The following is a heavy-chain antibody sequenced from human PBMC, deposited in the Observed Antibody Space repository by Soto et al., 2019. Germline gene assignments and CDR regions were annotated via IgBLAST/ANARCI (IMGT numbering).Heavy chain of an antibody. CDR3: VRHFDK. V-gene: IGHV3-74*01. Sequence: VGSLRLSCAASGFTFNTYWMHWVRRPPGKGLVWVARITSDGSGTTYADSVKGRFTISRDNAKNTLYLQMNSLRADDTAVYYCVRHFDKWGQGTLVTVSS. CDR2: ITSDGSGT. CDR1: GFTFNTYW. J-gene: IGHJ4*02.